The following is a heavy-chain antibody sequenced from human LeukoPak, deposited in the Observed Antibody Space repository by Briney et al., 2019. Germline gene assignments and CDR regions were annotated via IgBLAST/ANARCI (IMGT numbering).Heavy chain of an antibody. V-gene: IGHV1-2*02. J-gene: IGHJ4*02. CDR2: INPNSGGT. D-gene: IGHD3-22*01. Sequence: GASVKVSCKASGYTFTGYYMHWARQAPGQGLEWMGWINPNSGGTNYAQKFQGRVTMTRDTSISTAYMELSRLRSGDTAVYYCARKYYYDSSGFDYWGQGTLVTVSS. CDR1: GYTFTGYY. CDR3: ARKYYYDSSGFDY.